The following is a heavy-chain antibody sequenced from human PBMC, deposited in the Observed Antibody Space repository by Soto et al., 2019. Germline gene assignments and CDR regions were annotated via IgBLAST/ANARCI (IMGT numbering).Heavy chain of an antibody. Sequence: SETLSLTCTVSGASISSGDYYWTWIRQPPEKGLEWIGYIYYSGTTYYNPSLKSRVSISLDTSKNRFSLQLTSVTAADTGVYYCALRFGTAWGQGTTVTVPS. D-gene: IGHD5-12*01. CDR3: ALRFGTA. CDR2: IYYSGTT. V-gene: IGHV4-30-4*01. CDR1: GASISSGDYY. J-gene: IGHJ6*02.